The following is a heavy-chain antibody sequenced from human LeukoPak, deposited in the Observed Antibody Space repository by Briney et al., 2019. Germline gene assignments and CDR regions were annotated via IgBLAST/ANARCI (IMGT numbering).Heavy chain of an antibody. Sequence: ASVKVSCKASGYTFTNYYIHRVRQAPGQGLEWMGIINPSGGSTAYAQKFQGRVTMTSDTSTSTVYMELSSLRSEDTAVYYCARDEGGDYGDYSPYFDYWGQGTLVTVSS. D-gene: IGHD4-17*01. CDR1: GYTFTNYY. CDR3: ARDEGGDYGDYSPYFDY. CDR2: INPSGGST. J-gene: IGHJ4*02. V-gene: IGHV1-46*01.